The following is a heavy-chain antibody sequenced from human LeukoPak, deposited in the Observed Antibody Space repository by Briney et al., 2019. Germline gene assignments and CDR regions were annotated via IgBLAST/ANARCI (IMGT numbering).Heavy chain of an antibody. CDR1: GVSISSGGYS. J-gene: IGHJ5*02. CDR2: IYHSGST. Sequence: SETLSLTCAVSGVSISSGGYSWSWIRQPPGKGLEWIGYIYHSGSTYYNPSLRSRATISVDRSKNQFSLMLSSGAAADTAVYYCARADYYDSSGYGTWFDPWGQGTLVTVSS. CDR3: ARADYYDSSGYGTWFDP. V-gene: IGHV4-30-2*01. D-gene: IGHD3-22*01.